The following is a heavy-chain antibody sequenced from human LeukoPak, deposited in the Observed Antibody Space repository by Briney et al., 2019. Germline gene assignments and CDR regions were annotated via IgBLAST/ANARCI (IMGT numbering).Heavy chain of an antibody. D-gene: IGHD3-22*01. CDR2: SYYSGST. CDR1: GGSISSSSYY. CDR3: ARGTYYYDSSGYYPSYYYYYMDV. V-gene: IGHV4-39*07. J-gene: IGHJ6*03. Sequence: PSETLSLTCTVSGGSISSSSYYWGWIRQPPGKGLEWIGSSYYSGSTYYNPSLKSRVTISVDTSKNQFSLKLSSVTAADTAVYYCARGTYYYDSSGYYPSYYYYYMDVWGKGTTVTVSS.